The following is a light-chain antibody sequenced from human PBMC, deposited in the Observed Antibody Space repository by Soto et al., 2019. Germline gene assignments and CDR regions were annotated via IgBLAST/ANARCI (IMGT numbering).Light chain of an antibody. J-gene: IGLJ2*01. CDR1: NIGSKS. CDR3: QVWDISSDHVV. CDR2: YDS. V-gene: IGLV3-21*04. Sequence: SYELTQPPSVSVAPGKTARITCGGNNIGSKSVHWYQQKPGQAPVLVIYYDSDRPSGIPERFSGSNSGNTATLTISRGEAGDEADYYCQVWDISSDHVVFGGGTKLTVL.